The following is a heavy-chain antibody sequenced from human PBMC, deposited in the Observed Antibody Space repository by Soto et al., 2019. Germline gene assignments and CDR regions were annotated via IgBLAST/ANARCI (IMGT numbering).Heavy chain of an antibody. D-gene: IGHD3-3*01. V-gene: IGHV4-34*01. Sequence: SETLSLTCAVYGGSFSGYYWSWIRQPPGKGLEWIGEINQSGSTNYNPSLKSRVTISVDTSKNQFSLKLSSVTTADTAVYYCARGRDYDFWSGPRDFDYWGQGTLVTVSS. CDR2: INQSGST. CDR3: ARGRDYDFWSGPRDFDY. CDR1: GGSFSGYY. J-gene: IGHJ4*02.